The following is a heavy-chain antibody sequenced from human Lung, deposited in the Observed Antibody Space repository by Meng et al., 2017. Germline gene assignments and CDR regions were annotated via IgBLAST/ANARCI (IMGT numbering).Heavy chain of an antibody. D-gene: IGHD6-19*01. J-gene: IGHJ4*02. CDR1: GDSVSSNSAA. V-gene: IGHV6-1*01. Sequence: VHHKQSASGLVKPSQTLSPPCPISGDSVSSNSAAWNWIRQSPAKGLEWLGRKNYRSKWSNGYAVSVRSRITINPDTSKNQFSLQLNSVTPEDTAVYYCARSQQWLDSWGQGTLVTVSS. CDR2: KNYRSKWSN. CDR3: ARSQQWLDS.